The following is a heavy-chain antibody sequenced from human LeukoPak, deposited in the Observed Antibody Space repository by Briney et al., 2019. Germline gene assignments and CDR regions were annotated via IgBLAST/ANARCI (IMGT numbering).Heavy chain of an antibody. D-gene: IGHD5-12*01. Sequence: GASLRLSCAASGFTFSSYSMNWVRQAPGKGLEWVSSISSSSSYIYYGDSVKGRFTISRDNAKDSLYLQMNSLRAEDTAVYYCARGYEIYWGQGTLVTVSS. CDR2: ISSSSSYI. V-gene: IGHV3-21*01. J-gene: IGHJ4*02. CDR1: GFTFSSYS. CDR3: ARGYEIY.